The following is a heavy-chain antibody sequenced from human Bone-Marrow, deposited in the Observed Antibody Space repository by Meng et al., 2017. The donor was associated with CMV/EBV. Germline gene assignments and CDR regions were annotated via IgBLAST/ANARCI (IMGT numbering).Heavy chain of an antibody. Sequence: GGSLRLSCVVSGFTFSSYGMSWVRQAPGKGLDWGAFIRYDGGNKYYADAVKGRFTISRDNPKNTLYLQMNSLRAEDTAVYYCAKDYLASGSSPHFFGYWGQGTLVTVSS. CDR2: IRYDGGNK. CDR1: GFTFSSYG. V-gene: IGHV3-30*02. CDR3: AKDYLASGSSPHFFGY. J-gene: IGHJ4*02. D-gene: IGHD3-10*01.